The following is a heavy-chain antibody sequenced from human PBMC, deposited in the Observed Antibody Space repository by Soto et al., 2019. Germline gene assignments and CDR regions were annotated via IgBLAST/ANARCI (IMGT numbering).Heavy chain of an antibody. CDR1: GFTLSDHY. Sequence: EVQLVESGGGLVQPGGSLRLSCAASGFTLSDHYIDWVRQAPEKGLEWVGRSGDRRTSYSTEYAAYVKGRFTISRDDYKNPLELQMNSLKTEDADVYYCARTPQAGNGFHVWGQGTTVPVSS. J-gene: IGHJ6*02. CDR3: ARTPQAGNGFHV. D-gene: IGHD6-13*01. CDR2: SGDRRTSYST. V-gene: IGHV3-72*01.